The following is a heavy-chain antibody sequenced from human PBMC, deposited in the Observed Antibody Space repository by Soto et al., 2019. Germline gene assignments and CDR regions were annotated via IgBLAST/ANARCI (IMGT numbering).Heavy chain of an antibody. D-gene: IGHD6-19*01. CDR3: AREVADGIGVNYFDY. CDR2: IYYSGST. V-gene: IGHV4-59*01. Sequence: SETLSLTCTVSGGSISSYYWSWIRQPPGKGLEWIGYIYYSGSTNYNPSLKSRVTISVDTSKNQFSLKLSSVTAADTAVYYCAREVADGIGVNYFDYWGQGTLVTVSS. J-gene: IGHJ4*02. CDR1: GGSISSYY.